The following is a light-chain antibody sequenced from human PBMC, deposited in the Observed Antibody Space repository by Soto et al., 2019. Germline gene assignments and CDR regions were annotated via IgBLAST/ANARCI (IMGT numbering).Light chain of an antibody. CDR1: QSVSSN. J-gene: IGKJ4*01. V-gene: IGKV3-15*01. CDR2: ATS. Sequence: EIVMTQSPATLSVSPGERASLSCRASQSVSSNLAWYQQKPGQTPRLLIYATSTRATGIPARFSGSGSGTEFTLTISSLQSEDFAVYYCQHYNNWPLTFGGGTRWIS. CDR3: QHYNNWPLT.